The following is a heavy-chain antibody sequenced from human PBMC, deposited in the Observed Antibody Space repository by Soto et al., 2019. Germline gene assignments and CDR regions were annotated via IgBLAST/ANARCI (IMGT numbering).Heavy chain of an antibody. Sequence: QVQLVQSGAEVKKPGASVKVSCKASGYTFTSYAIQWVRQASGQRLEWMGWVSGDSGNTKYSQKFQGRVTITRDTSARTAYMELTSLTSEDTAVYYCATTAYSSGWADYWGQGNPVTVSS. CDR2: VSGDSGNT. D-gene: IGHD6-19*01. V-gene: IGHV1-3*01. J-gene: IGHJ4*02. CDR1: GYTFTSYA. CDR3: ATTAYSSGWADY.